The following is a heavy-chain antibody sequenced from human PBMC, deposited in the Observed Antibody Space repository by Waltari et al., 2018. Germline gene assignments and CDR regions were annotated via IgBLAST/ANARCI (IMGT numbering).Heavy chain of an antibody. J-gene: IGHJ4*02. CDR1: GFTFSSYW. D-gene: IGHD7-27*01. CDR3: ARVNWGSLDY. CDR2: INTDGSTT. V-gene: IGHV3-74*01. Sequence: EVQLVESGGGLVQPGGSLRLSCAASGFTFSSYWMSWVRQAPGKGLVWVSQINTDGSTTRYADSVKGRFTISRDNAKNTLDLQVNSLRAEDTAVYYCARVNWGSLDYWGQGTLVTVSS.